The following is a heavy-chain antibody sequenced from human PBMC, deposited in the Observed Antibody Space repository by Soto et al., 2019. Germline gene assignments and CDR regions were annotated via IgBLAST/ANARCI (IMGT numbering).Heavy chain of an antibody. V-gene: IGHV4-31*03. J-gene: IGHJ6*02. D-gene: IGHD3-3*01. CDR2: IYYSGST. Sequence: PSETLSLTCTVSGGSISSGGYYWSWIRQHPGKGLEWIGYIYYSGSTYYNPSLKSRVTISVDTSKNQFSLKLSSVTAADTAVYYCARSWGRITIFGVVIQGQNGMDVWGQGTTVTVSS. CDR1: GGSISSGGYY. CDR3: ARSWGRITIFGVVIQGQNGMDV.